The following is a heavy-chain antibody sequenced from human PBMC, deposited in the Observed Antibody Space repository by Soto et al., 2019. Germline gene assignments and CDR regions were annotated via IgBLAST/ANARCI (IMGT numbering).Heavy chain of an antibody. D-gene: IGHD3-3*02. CDR2: FYYTEYTT. CDR1: GGSITSSSYS. Sequence: PSETLSLTCAVSGGSITSSSYSWGWVRQPPGKGLEWIATFYYTEYTTHYNPSLKSRVTISIDTSKNQFSLILTSVTAADMVVYYCASPKIASYNWFDPWGQGTLVTVSS. V-gene: IGHV4-39*01. J-gene: IGHJ5*02. CDR3: ASPKIASYNWFDP.